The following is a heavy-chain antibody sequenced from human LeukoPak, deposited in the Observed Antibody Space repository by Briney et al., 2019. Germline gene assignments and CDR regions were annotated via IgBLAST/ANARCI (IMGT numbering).Heavy chain of an antibody. J-gene: IGHJ4*02. CDR3: ATRWGGYNLDYFDY. CDR2: IYYSGST. D-gene: IGHD5-24*01. Sequence: SETLSLTCTVSGGSISSYYWSWIRQPPGKGLEWIGYIYYSGSTNYNPSLKSRVTISVDTSKNQFSLKLSSMTAADTAIYYCATRWGGYNLDYFDYWGQGTLVTVSS. CDR1: GGSISSYY. V-gene: IGHV4-59*08.